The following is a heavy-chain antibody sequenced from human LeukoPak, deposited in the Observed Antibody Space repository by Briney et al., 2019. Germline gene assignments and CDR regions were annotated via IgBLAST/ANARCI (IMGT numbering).Heavy chain of an antibody. CDR3: ARDDNWNDKPFDH. CDR2: IYDTGTT. V-gene: IGHV3-53*01. Sequence: PGGSLRLSCAASGFTVSSNYMSWVRQAPGKGPEWVSVIYDTGTTYYADSVKGRFTVSRDSSKNTLYLQMNSLRAEDTALYYCARDDNWNDKPFDHWGQGVLVTVSS. D-gene: IGHD1-20*01. J-gene: IGHJ4*02. CDR1: GFTVSSNY.